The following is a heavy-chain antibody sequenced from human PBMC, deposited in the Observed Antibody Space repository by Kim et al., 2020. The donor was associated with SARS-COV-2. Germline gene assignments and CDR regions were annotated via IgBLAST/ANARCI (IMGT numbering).Heavy chain of an antibody. CDR1: GGSISSGGYY. Sequence: SETLSLTCTVSGGSISSGGYYWSWIRQHPGKGLEWIGYIYYSGSTYYNPSLKSRVTISVDTSKNQFSLKLSSVTAADTAVYYCARDRQLVPFPDAFDIWGQGTMVAVSS. J-gene: IGHJ3*02. CDR2: IYYSGST. D-gene: IGHD6-6*01. CDR3: ARDRQLVPFPDAFDI. V-gene: IGHV4-31*03.